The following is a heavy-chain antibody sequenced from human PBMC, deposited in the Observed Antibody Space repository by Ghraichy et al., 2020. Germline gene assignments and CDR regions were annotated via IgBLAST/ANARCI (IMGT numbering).Heavy chain of an antibody. CDR2: INHSGST. Sequence: SQTLSLTCAVYGGSFSGYYWSWIRQPPGKGLEWIGEINHSGSTNYNPSLKSRVTISVDTYKNQFSLKMSSVNPEDTAVYYGARGPRQLVPWGQGTLVTVSS. J-gene: IGHJ4*02. CDR3: ARGPRQLVP. D-gene: IGHD6-13*01. CDR1: GGSFSGYY. V-gene: IGHV4-34*01.